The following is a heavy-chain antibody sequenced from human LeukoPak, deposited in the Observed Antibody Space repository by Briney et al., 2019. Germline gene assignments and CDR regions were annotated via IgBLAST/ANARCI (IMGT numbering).Heavy chain of an antibody. CDR2: IYHSGST. CDR3: AIRGVFFDY. Sequence: SETLSLTCTVSGYSISSGYYWGWIRQPPGKGLEWIGSIYHSGSTYYNPSLKSRVTISVDTSKNQFSLKLSSVTAADTAVYYCAIRGVFFDYWGQGTLVTVSS. CDR1: GYSISSGYY. D-gene: IGHD3-16*01. V-gene: IGHV4-38-2*02. J-gene: IGHJ4*02.